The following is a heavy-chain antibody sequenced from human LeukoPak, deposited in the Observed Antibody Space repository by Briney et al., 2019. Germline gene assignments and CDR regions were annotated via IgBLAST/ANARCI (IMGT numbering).Heavy chain of an antibody. CDR1: GFTFSSYA. CDR3: AKDRAWINDFWSGGMDV. J-gene: IGHJ6*04. Sequence: PGGSLRLSCAASGFTFSSYAMSWVRQAPGKGLEWVSAISGSGGSTYYADSVKGRFTISRDNSKNTLYLQMNSLRAEDTAVYYCAKDRAWINDFWSGGMDVWGKGTTVTVSS. V-gene: IGHV3-23*01. D-gene: IGHD3-3*01. CDR2: ISGSGGST.